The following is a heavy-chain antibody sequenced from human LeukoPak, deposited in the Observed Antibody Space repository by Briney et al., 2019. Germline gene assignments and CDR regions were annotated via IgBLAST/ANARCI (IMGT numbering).Heavy chain of an antibody. V-gene: IGHV4-59*01. J-gene: IGHJ6*03. CDR2: IYYSGST. D-gene: IGHD6-6*01. CDR1: GGSISSYY. Sequence: SETLSLTCTVSGGSISSYYWSWIRQPPGKGLEWIGYIYYSGSTNYNPSLKSRVTISVDTSKNQFSLKLSSVTAADTAVYYWARDQSIAARPGYYYMDVWGKGTTVTVSS. CDR3: ARDQSIAARPGYYYMDV.